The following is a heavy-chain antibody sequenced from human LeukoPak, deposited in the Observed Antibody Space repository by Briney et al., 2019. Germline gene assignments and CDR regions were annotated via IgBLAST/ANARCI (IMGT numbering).Heavy chain of an antibody. Sequence: PGGSLRLSCAASGFTFSSYAMSWVRQAPGKGLEWVSVICSGGSTYYADSVKGRFTISRDNSKNTLYLQMNSLRAEDTAVYYCARDSTVTTSRAFDIWGQGTMVTVSS. J-gene: IGHJ3*02. V-gene: IGHV3-53*01. CDR1: GFTFSSYA. CDR3: ARDSTVTTSRAFDI. CDR2: ICSGGST. D-gene: IGHD4-17*01.